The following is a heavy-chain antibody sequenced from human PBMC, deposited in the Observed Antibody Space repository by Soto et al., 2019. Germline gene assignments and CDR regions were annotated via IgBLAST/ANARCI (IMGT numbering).Heavy chain of an antibody. CDR3: AKSPGMYYYDSSGYYHYDY. D-gene: IGHD3-22*01. Sequence: PGGSLRLSCAACGFTFSSYAMSWVRQAPGKGLEWVSAISGSGVSTYYADSVKGRFTISRDNSKNTLYLQMNSLRAEDTAVYYCAKSPGMYYYDSSGYYHYDYWGQGTLVTVSS. J-gene: IGHJ4*02. CDR2: ISGSGVST. V-gene: IGHV3-23*01. CDR1: GFTFSSYA.